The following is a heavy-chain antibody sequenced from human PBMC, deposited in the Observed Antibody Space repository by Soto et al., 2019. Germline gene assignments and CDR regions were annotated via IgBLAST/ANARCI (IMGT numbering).Heavy chain of an antibody. CDR3: ARDRGYDAHDYYYNAMDV. D-gene: IGHD5-12*01. CDR2: IRGFSPYT. V-gene: IGHV3-21*01. CDR1: GFTFRTYT. Sequence: GALILCCVSSGFTFRTYTMSCVRQAPGNGLEWVSGIRGFSPYTFYAESVKGRFTISRDNAKNSLYLQMNSLRAEDTAVYYCARDRGYDAHDYYYNAMDVWGQGTTVTVSS. J-gene: IGHJ6*02.